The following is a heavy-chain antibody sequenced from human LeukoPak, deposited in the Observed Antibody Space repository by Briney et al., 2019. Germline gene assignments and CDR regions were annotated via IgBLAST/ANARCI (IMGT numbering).Heavy chain of an antibody. CDR3: ARDAVDTANAV. J-gene: IGHJ6*02. D-gene: IGHD5-18*01. Sequence: GGSLRLSCTASGFTFTTYWMHWVRQAPGKGLVWVSHINSDGSITSYADSVKGRFTISRDNAKNTLYLQMNSLRAEDTAVYYCARDAVDTANAVWGQGTTVTVSS. CDR1: GFTFTTYW. V-gene: IGHV3-74*01. CDR2: INSDGSIT.